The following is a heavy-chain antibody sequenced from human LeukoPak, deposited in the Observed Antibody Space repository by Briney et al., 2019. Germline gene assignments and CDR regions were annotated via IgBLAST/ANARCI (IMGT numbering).Heavy chain of an antibody. D-gene: IGHD2-2*01. CDR3: ARGVPAAPFDY. Sequence: PSETLSLTCAVYGGSFSGYYWSWIRQPPGKGLEWIGEINHSGSTNYNPSLKSRVTISVDTSKNQFSLKLSSVTAADTAVYYCARGVPAAPFDYWGQGTLVPVSS. V-gene: IGHV4-34*01. CDR1: GGSFSGYY. CDR2: INHSGST. J-gene: IGHJ4*02.